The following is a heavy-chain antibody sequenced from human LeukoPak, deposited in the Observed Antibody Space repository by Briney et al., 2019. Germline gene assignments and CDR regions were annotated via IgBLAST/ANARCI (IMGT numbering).Heavy chain of an antibody. J-gene: IGHJ4*02. Sequence: XGSLRLSCAASGFPFSSYSMTWVRQAPGKGLEWVANIKPDGTTKFYVDSVKGRFTISRDNALNSLYLQMNSLRAEDTAIYYCARSIPYGTTWYGRSDYWGQGTLVTVSS. CDR2: IKPDGTTK. V-gene: IGHV3-7*03. D-gene: IGHD6-13*01. CDR1: GFPFSSYS. CDR3: ARSIPYGTTWYGRSDY.